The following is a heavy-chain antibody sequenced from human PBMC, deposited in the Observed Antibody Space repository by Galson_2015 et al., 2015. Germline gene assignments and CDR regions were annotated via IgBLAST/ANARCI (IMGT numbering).Heavy chain of an antibody. CDR2: ITDGGGNT. V-gene: IGHV3-23*01. Sequence: SLRLSCEASGFTFSSYGMTWVRQAPGKGLEWVSTITDGGGNTYYADSVKGRLTISRDNSKNTLYLQMNSLRAEDTAVDYCAKRSGYDRRSFDYWGQATLVTVSS. J-gene: IGHJ4*02. CDR1: GFTFSSYG. D-gene: IGHD5-12*01. CDR3: AKRSGYDRRSFDY.